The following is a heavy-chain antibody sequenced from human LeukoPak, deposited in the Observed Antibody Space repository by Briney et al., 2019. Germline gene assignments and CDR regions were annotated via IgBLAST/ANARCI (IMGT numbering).Heavy chain of an antibody. D-gene: IGHD5-12*01. V-gene: IGHV3-74*01. CDR2: INSDGSST. CDR3: ARSGYSGYDDYYYYMDV. CDR1: GFTFSSYW. Sequence: GGSLRLSCAASGFTFSSYWMHWVRQAPGKGLVWVSRINSDGSSTSYADSVKGRFTISRDNAKNTLYLQMNSLRAEDTAVYYCARSGYSGYDDYYYYMDVWGKGTTVTVSS. J-gene: IGHJ6*03.